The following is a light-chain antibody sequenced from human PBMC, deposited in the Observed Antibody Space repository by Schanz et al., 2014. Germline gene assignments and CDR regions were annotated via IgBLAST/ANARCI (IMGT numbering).Light chain of an antibody. CDR3: QQYGSSPRT. CDR2: GAS. Sequence: EIVLTQSPGTLSLSPGERVTLSCRASQSVGSNLAWYQQKPGQAPRLLIYGASSRATGIPDRFSGSGSGTDFTLTISRLEPEDFAVYYCQQYGSSPRTFGQGTKVEIK. V-gene: IGKV3-20*01. J-gene: IGKJ1*01. CDR1: QSVGSN.